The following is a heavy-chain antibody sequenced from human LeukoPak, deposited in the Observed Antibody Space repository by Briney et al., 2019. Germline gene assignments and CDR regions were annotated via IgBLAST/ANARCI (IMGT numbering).Heavy chain of an antibody. J-gene: IGHJ4*02. V-gene: IGHV3-23*01. CDR1: GFTFSSYA. CDR3: AKDRGSSWPHGFDY. CDR2: ISGSGGST. Sequence: GGSLRLPCAASGFTFSSYAMSWVRQAPGKGLEWVSAISGSGGSTYYADSAKGRFTISRDNSKNTLYLQMNSLRAEDTAVYYCAKDRGSSWPHGFDYWGQGTLVTVSS. D-gene: IGHD6-13*01.